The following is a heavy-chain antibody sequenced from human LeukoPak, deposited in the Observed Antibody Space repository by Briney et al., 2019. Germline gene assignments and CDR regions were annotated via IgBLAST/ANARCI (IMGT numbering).Heavy chain of an antibody. D-gene: IGHD2-2*01. J-gene: IGHJ4*02. CDR3: ARDRGYCSSTSCYLPRVRLDY. CDR1: GGTFSSYA. V-gene: IGHV1-69*01. CDR2: IIPIFGTA. Sequence: SVKVSCKASGGTFSSYAISWVRQAPGQGLEWMGGIIPIFGTANYAQKFQGRVTITADESTSTAYMELSCLRSEDTAVYYCARDRGYCSSTSCYLPRVRLDYWGQGTLVTVSS.